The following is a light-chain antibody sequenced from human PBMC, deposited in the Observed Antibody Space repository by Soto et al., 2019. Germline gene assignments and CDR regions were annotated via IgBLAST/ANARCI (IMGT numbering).Light chain of an antibody. J-gene: IGKJ3*01. V-gene: IGKV3-20*01. CDR3: HQYDT. Sequence: EIVLTQSPGTLSLSPGERATLSCRASQSVSSSYLAWYQQKPGQAPRLLIYGASSRATGIPDRFSGSGSGTDFTLTISRLEPEDFAVYYCHQYDTFGPGTKVDIK. CDR1: QSVSSSY. CDR2: GAS.